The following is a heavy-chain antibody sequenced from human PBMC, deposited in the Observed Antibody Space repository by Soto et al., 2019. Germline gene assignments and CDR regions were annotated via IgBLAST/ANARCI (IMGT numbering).Heavy chain of an antibody. D-gene: IGHD4-4*01. CDR2: MNDSGST. CDR3: ASPRWDYIY. V-gene: IGHV4-34*01. Sequence: QVQLQQWDAGLLKPSETLSLTCAVSGGSFSGYYWSWIRQPPGTGLEWIGEMNDSGSTKYNASLESRVAISVDTSKGHFSLTLTSVTAADTAVYYCASPRWDYIYWGHGTLVAVSS. CDR1: GGSFSGYY. J-gene: IGHJ4*01.